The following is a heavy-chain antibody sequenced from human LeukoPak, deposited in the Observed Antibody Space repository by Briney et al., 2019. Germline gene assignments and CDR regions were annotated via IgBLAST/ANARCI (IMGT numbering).Heavy chain of an antibody. D-gene: IGHD3-10*01. CDR3: ARGSWYYGSFDY. CDR2: IIPIFGTA. CDR1: GGTYSSYA. Sequence: SVKVSCKASGGTYSSYAISWVRQAPGQGLEWMGGIIPIFGTANYAQKFQGRVTITADESMSTAYMELSSLRSEDTAVYYCARGSWYYGSFDYWGQGTLVTVSS. V-gene: IGHV1-69*13. J-gene: IGHJ4*02.